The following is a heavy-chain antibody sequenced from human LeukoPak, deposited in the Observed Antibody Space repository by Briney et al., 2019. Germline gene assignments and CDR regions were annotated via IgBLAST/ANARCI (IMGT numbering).Heavy chain of an antibody. D-gene: IGHD2-2*01. Sequence: PGGSLRLSCAASGFTFSNYGMHWVRQAPGKGLEWVALIWYDGTNKWYADSVKGRFTISRDNSKNTLYLQMNSLRAEDTAIYYCARDYCSSTSCYVSPFHNWGQGTLVTVSS. CDR2: IWYDGTNK. V-gene: IGHV3-33*01. J-gene: IGHJ4*02. CDR1: GFTFSNYG. CDR3: ARDYCSSTSCYVSPFHN.